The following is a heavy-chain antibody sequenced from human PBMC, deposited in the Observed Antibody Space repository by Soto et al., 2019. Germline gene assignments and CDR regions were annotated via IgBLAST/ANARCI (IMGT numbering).Heavy chain of an antibody. CDR1: GYTFTSYD. CDR2: MNPSTGNS. Sequence: ASVKVSCKASGYTFTSYDIYWVRQATGQGLEWMGWMNPSTGNSGYAQKFQGRVTMTSDTSISTAHMELSSLRSEDTAVYYCARRVETNGWNGFGADKYYFDFCGQGTLVTVSS. CDR3: ARRVETNGWNGFGADKYYFDF. J-gene: IGHJ4*02. V-gene: IGHV1-8*01. D-gene: IGHD1-1*01.